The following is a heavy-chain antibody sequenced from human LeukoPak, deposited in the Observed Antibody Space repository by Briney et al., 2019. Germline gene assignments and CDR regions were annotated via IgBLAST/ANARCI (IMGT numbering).Heavy chain of an antibody. D-gene: IGHD3-10*01. J-gene: IGHJ3*02. CDR2: ISYGGSNK. CDR3: AREVRKVVNAFDI. V-gene: IGHV3-30*04. CDR1: GFTFSSYA. Sequence: GGSLRLFCAASGFTFSSYAMHWVRQAPGKGLEWVAVISYGGSNKYYADSVKGRFTISRDNSMNTLYLQMNSLRAEDTAVYYCAREVRKVVNAFDIWGQGTMVTVSS.